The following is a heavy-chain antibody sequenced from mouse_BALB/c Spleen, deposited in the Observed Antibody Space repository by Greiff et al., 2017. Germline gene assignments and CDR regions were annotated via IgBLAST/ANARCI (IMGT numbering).Heavy chain of an antibody. J-gene: IGHJ2*01. V-gene: IGHV5-6-5*01. CDR1: GFTFSSYA. CDR3: ARDGLPHYFDY. CDR2: ISSGGST. D-gene: IGHD2-2*01. Sequence: EVKVVESGGGLVKPGGSLKLSCAASGFTFSSYAMSWVRQTPEKRLEWVASISSGGSTYYPDSVKGRFTISRDNARNILYLQMSSLRSEDTAMYCCARDGLPHYFDYWGQGTTLTVSS.